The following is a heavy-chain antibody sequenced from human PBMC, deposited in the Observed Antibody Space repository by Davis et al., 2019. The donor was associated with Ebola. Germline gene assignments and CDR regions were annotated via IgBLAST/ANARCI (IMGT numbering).Heavy chain of an antibody. D-gene: IGHD6-13*01. J-gene: IGHJ4*02. Sequence: GGSLRLSCAASGFTFSSYGMHWVRQAPGKGLEWVAVISYDGSNKYYADSVKGRFTISRDNSKNTVYLQMNSLRAEDTAVYYCARDRGGSSWYVFDYWGQGSLVTVSS. CDR3: ARDRGGSSWYVFDY. CDR1: GFTFSSYG. CDR2: ISYDGSNK. V-gene: IGHV3-33*05.